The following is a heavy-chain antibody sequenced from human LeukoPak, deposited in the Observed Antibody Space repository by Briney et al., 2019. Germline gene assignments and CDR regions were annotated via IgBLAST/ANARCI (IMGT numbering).Heavy chain of an antibody. V-gene: IGHV4-34*01. CDR1: GGSFTSYY. CDR3: TRSPVRRFDP. J-gene: IGHJ5*02. D-gene: IGHD6-19*01. Sequence: SETLSLTCVVYGGSFTSYYWSWIRQPPWKGLEWIGEINDSGSITYNPALESRVTMSVDTSRNQLSLKLSSVTAADTAVYYCTRSPVRRFDPWGQGTLVIVSS. CDR2: INDSGSI.